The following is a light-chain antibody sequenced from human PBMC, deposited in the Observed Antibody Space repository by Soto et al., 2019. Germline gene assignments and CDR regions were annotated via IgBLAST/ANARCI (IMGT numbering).Light chain of an antibody. J-gene: IGLJ2*01. Sequence: QSALTQPRSVSGSRGQSVTISCTGTGSDVGGYNFVSWYQQHPGKAPKLMIYDVSKRPSGVPDRFSGSKSGNTASLTISGLQAEDEADYYCCSYAGSYTVFGGGTKLTVL. V-gene: IGLV2-11*01. CDR3: CSYAGSYTV. CDR2: DVS. CDR1: GSDVGGYNF.